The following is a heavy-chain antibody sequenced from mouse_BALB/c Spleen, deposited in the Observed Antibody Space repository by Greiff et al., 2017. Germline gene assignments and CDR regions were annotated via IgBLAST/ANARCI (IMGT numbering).Heavy chain of an antibody. CDR1: GYSITSDYA. CDR2: ISYSGST. V-gene: IGHV3-2*02. CDR3: ARALYGSSSFDY. Sequence: EVQRVESGPGLVKPSQSLSLTCTVTGYSITSDYAWNWIRQFPVNKLEWMGYISYSGSTSYNPSLKSRISITRDTSKNQFFLQLNSVTTEDTATYYCARALYGSSSFDYWGQGTTLTVSS. D-gene: IGHD1-1*01. J-gene: IGHJ2*01.